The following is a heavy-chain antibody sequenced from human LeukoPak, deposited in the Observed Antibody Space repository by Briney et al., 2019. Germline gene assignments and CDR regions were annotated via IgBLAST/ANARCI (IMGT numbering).Heavy chain of an antibody. CDR3: ARDGGSSGSYPY. CDR1: GFTFSTYW. J-gene: IGHJ4*02. V-gene: IGHV3-7*01. Sequence: GSLRLSCEASGFTFSTYWMSWVRQAPGKGLEWVANINPDGSEKSYVESVKGRFTISRDKAKNSLYLQMNSLRAEDTALYYCARDGGSSGSYPYWGQGILVTVSS. D-gene: IGHD1-26*01. CDR2: INPDGSEK.